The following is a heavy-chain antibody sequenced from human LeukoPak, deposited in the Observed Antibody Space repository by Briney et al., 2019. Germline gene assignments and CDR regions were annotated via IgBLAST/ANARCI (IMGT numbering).Heavy chain of an antibody. D-gene: IGHD5-18*01. Sequence: GGSLRLSCAASGFTFSTYAMHWVRQAPGKGLEWVAVMSHDGSNKYYADSVKGRFTISRDNSKNTLYLQMNSLRTEDTAVYSCASLADTDAFDIWGQGTVVTVSS. CDR2: MSHDGSNK. CDR3: ASLADTDAFDI. CDR1: GFTFSTYA. J-gene: IGHJ3*02. V-gene: IGHV3-30-3*01.